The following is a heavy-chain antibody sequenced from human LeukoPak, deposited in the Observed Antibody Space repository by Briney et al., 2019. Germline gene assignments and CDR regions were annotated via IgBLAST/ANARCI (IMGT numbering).Heavy chain of an antibody. Sequence: GGSLRLSCAASGLTFSRYAMSWVRQAPGKGLEWVSAISESGSGTYYADSVKGRFTISRDNSKDTLSLQMNSLRAEDTAVYYCAKDIAQGYTFGSIEQDYWGQGTLVTVSS. V-gene: IGHV3-23*01. CDR2: ISESGSGT. D-gene: IGHD5-18*01. CDR3: AKDIAQGYTFGSIEQDY. CDR1: GLTFSRYA. J-gene: IGHJ4*02.